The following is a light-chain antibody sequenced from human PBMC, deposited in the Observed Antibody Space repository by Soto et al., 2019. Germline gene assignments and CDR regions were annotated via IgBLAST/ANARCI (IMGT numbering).Light chain of an antibody. J-gene: IGKJ1*01. CDR1: QSVTSNY. CDR3: QHYVTSLTT. Sequence: EIVLTQSQGTLSLSPGERATLSCGASQSVTSNYLAWYQQKPGQAPRLLIFGASIRVTGIPDRFIGSGSGTAFTLTISRLEPEDFAVYYCQHYVTSLTTFGQGTKVEVK. V-gene: IGKV3-20*01. CDR2: GAS.